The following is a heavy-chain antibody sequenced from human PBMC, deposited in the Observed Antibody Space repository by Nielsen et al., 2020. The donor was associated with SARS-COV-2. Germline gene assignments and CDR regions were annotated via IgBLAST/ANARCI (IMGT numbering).Heavy chain of an antibody. V-gene: IGHV4-59*12. CDR3: ARGRGYSGYVGYYGMDV. J-gene: IGHJ6*02. CDR2: IYYSGST. D-gene: IGHD5-12*01. CDR1: GLTFSDYY. Sequence: ESLKISCAASGLTFSDYYMSWIRQPPGKGLEWIGYIYYSGSTNYNPSLKSRVTISVDTSKNQFSLKLSSVTAADTAVYYCARGRGYSGYVGYYGMDVWGQGTTVTVSS.